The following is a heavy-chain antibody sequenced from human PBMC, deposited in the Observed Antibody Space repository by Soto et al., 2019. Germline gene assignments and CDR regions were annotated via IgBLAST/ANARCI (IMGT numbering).Heavy chain of an antibody. Sequence: EVQLLESGGCLVQPGGSLRLSCAASGFSFGIYAMGWVRQAPGKGLEWVSVISGSGDITYYADSVKGRFTISRDNSKNTLYLQMNSLRAEDTAVYYCAKNSRNGFTIDWYFDLWGRGTLVTVSS. CDR1: GFSFGIYA. CDR3: AKNSRNGFTIDWYFDL. CDR2: ISGSGDIT. D-gene: IGHD3-10*01. V-gene: IGHV3-23*01. J-gene: IGHJ2*01.